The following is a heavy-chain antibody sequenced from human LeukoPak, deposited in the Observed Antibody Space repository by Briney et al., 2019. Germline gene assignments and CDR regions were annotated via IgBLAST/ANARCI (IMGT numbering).Heavy chain of an antibody. CDR2: INHSGST. CDR3: AKDVWGYCSGGSCYADAFDI. V-gene: IGHV4-34*01. D-gene: IGHD2-15*01. CDR1: GGSFSGYY. J-gene: IGHJ3*02. Sequence: SETLSLTCAVYGGSFSGYYWSWIRQPPGKGLEWIGEINHSGSTNYNPSLKSRVTISVDTSKNQFSLKLSSVTAADTAVYYCAKDVWGYCSGGSCYADAFDIWGQGTMVTVSS.